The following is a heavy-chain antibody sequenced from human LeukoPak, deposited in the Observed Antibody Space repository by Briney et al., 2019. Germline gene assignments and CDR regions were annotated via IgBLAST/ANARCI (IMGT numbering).Heavy chain of an antibody. CDR3: TKDFGWLDP. Sequence: GGSLRLSCAASGFTFSSYSMNWVRQAPGKGLEWVSYISSSSSTIYYADSVKGRFTISRDNAKNSLYLQMNSLRAEDTAVYYCTKDFGWLDPWGQGTLVTVSS. J-gene: IGHJ5*02. CDR1: GFTFSSYS. D-gene: IGHD2-15*01. CDR2: ISSSSSTI. V-gene: IGHV3-48*01.